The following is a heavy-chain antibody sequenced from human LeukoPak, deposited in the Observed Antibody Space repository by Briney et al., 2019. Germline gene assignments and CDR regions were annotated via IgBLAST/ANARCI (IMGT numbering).Heavy chain of an antibody. CDR1: GFTFSSYA. CDR2: ISGSGGST. V-gene: IGHV3-23*01. J-gene: IGHJ4*02. CDR3: AKSYPLTIFGVVITGFDY. Sequence: GGSLRLSCAASGFTFSSYAMSWVRQAPGKGLEWVSAISGSGGSTYYADSVKGRFTISRDNSKNTLYLQMSSLRAEDTAVYYCAKSYPLTIFGVVITGFDYWGQGTLVTVSS. D-gene: IGHD3-3*01.